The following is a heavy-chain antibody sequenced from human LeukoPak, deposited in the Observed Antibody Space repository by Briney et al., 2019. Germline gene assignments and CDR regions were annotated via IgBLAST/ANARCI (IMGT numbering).Heavy chain of an antibody. CDR3: ARRWLQLDDAFDI. CDR2: IYSDNT. CDR1: GFTVSSNS. D-gene: IGHD5-24*01. J-gene: IGHJ3*02. Sequence: GGALRLSCTVSGFTVSSNSMSWVRQAPGRGLEGVSFIYSDNTHYSDSVKGRFTISRDNSKNTLYLQMNSLRAEDTAVYYCARRWLQLDDAFDIWGQGTMVTVSS. V-gene: IGHV3-53*01.